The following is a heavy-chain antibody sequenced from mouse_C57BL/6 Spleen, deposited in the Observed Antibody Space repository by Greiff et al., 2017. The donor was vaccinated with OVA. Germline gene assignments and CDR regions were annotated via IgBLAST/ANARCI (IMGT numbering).Heavy chain of an antibody. V-gene: IGHV1-15*01. CDR3: TNPYDSGSSNWYFDV. CDR1: GYTFTDYE. D-gene: IGHD1-1*01. CDR2: IDPETGGT. Sequence: QVQLKQSGAELVRPGASVTLSCTASGYTFTDYEMHWVKQTPVHGLEWIGAIDPETGGTAYNQKFKGKAILTADNSSSTAYMELRSLTSDDSAVYYCTNPYDSGSSNWYFDVWGTGTTVTVSS. J-gene: IGHJ1*03.